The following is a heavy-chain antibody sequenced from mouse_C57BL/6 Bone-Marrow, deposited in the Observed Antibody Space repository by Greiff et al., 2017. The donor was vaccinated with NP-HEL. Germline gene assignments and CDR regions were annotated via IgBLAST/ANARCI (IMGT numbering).Heavy chain of an antibody. CDR3: ARDYSNTWFAY. CDR1: GYTFTSYW. V-gene: IGHV1-50*01. J-gene: IGHJ3*01. CDR2: IDPSDSYT. Sequence: VQLQQPGAELVKPGASVKLSCKASGYTFTSYWMQWVKQRPGQGLEWIGEIDPSDSYTNYNQKFKGKATLTVDTSSSTAYMQLSSLTSEDSAVYYCARDYSNTWFAYWGQGTLVTVSA. D-gene: IGHD2-5*01.